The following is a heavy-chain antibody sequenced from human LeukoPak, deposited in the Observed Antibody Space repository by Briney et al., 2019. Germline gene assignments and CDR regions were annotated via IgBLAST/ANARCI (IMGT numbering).Heavy chain of an antibody. Sequence: GGSLRLSCVASGFTFSSYWMHWVRLGPGKGLVWVSRIKNDGSSTSYADSVKGRFTISRDNAKNSLYLQMNSLRVEDTAFYYCAKDNRRHYTSGPNPDSLHWGQGALVTVSS. CDR2: IKNDGSST. V-gene: IGHV3-74*01. J-gene: IGHJ4*02. CDR1: GFTFSSYW. D-gene: IGHD6-19*01. CDR3: AKDNRRHYTSGPNPDSLH.